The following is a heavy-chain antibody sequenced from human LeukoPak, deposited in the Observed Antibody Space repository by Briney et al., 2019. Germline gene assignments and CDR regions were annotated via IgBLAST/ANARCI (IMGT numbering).Heavy chain of an antibody. V-gene: IGHV1-46*01. Sequence: ASVKVSCKASGYTFTSYYVHWVRQAPGQGLEWMGIINPSGGYTGYAQKFQGRVTMTRDTSTSTVYMELSSLRSEDTAVYYCARDLGSDILTGYKKYYFDYGGQGTLVTVYS. J-gene: IGHJ4*02. CDR2: INPSGGYT. CDR1: GYTFTSYY. D-gene: IGHD3-9*01. CDR3: ARDLGSDILTGYKKYYFDY.